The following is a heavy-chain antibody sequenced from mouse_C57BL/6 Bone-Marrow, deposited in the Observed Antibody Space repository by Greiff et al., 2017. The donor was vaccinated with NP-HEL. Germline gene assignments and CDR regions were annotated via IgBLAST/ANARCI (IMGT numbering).Heavy chain of an antibody. CDR2: IYPRSGNT. J-gene: IGHJ2*01. CDR1: GYTFTSYG. Sequence: QVQLQQSGAELARPGASVKLSCKASGYTFTSYGISWVKQRTGQGLEWIGEIYPRSGNTYYNEKFKGKATLTADKSSSTAYMELRSLTSEDSAVYFCARSLRPNGSTLDYFDYWGQGTTLTVSS. CDR3: ARSLRPNGSTLDYFDY. D-gene: IGHD1-1*01. V-gene: IGHV1-81*01.